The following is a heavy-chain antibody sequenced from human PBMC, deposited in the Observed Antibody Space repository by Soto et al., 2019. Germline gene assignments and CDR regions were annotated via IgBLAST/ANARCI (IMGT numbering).Heavy chain of an antibody. V-gene: IGHV1-8*01. CDR1: GDTFINYD. J-gene: IGHJ5*01. Sequence: QVQLVQSGAEVKKPGASVKVSCKASGDTFINYDIHWVRPAPGKGLEWVGWMNPDSGNTGYAQNFQVRVTMTGNTSISSVYLELSSLTSEDTAVYYCERRRCSKGWFDFWGQGTLVTVSS. CDR3: ERRRCSKGWFDF. D-gene: IGHD3-10*02. CDR2: MNPDSGNT.